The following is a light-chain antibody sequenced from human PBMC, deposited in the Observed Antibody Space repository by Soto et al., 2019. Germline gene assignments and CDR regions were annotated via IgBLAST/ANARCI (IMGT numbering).Light chain of an antibody. V-gene: IGLV1-40*01. CDR3: QSSDSGLSYI. J-gene: IGLJ1*01. CDR2: GNS. Sequence: QSVLTQPPSVSGAPGQRVTISCTGSSSDIGAGYDVHWFQQLPGTAPKLLIYGNSNRPSGVPDRFSGSKSGTSASPAITGRQAEDEADYYCQSSDSGLSYIFGTGTKVTVL. CDR1: SSDIGAGYD.